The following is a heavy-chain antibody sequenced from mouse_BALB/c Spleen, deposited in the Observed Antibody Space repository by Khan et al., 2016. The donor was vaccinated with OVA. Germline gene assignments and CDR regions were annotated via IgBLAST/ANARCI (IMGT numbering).Heavy chain of an antibody. CDR1: GFSLTTYG. Sequence: QVQLKESGPGLVAPSQSLSITCTVSGFSLTTYGVHWVRQPPGKGLEWLVVIWSDGSTNYNSVIKSRLSTSKDNSKSQVFLKMNSLHTDDTAMYYCARWFDGYASLYAMDYWGQGTSVTVSS. J-gene: IGHJ4*01. CDR3: ARWFDGYASLYAMDY. V-gene: IGHV2-6*02. CDR2: IWSDGST. D-gene: IGHD2-3*01.